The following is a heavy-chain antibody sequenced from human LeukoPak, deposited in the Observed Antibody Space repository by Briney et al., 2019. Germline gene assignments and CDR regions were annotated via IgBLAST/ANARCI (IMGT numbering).Heavy chain of an antibody. CDR2: IKPNSGGT. CDR1: GYTFTGYY. CDR3: ARQRGYSYGYPY. J-gene: IGHJ4*02. V-gene: IGHV1-2*02. Sequence: ASVKVSCKASGYTFTGYYMHWVRQAPGQGLEWMGWIKPNSGGTNYAQKFQGRVTMTRDTSISTAYMELSRLRSDDTAVYYCARQRGYSYGYPYWGQGTLVTVSS. D-gene: IGHD5-18*01.